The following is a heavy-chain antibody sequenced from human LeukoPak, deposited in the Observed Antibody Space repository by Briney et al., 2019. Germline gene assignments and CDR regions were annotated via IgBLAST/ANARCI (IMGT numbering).Heavy chain of an antibody. CDR2: IRQDGSVQ. J-gene: IGHJ4*02. CDR1: GFTFSSYW. Sequence: GGSLRLSCAASGFTFSSYWMSWVRQAPGKGLEWVANIRQDGSVQNYVDSVKGRFTISRDNPKNSVYLQMSSLRAEDTAVYYCHVTTRSRGFDYWGQGTLVTVSS. V-gene: IGHV3-7*01. CDR3: HVTTRSRGFDY. D-gene: IGHD1/OR15-1a*01.